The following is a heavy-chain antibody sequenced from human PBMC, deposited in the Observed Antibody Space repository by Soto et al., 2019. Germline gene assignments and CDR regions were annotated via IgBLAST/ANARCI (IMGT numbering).Heavy chain of an antibody. D-gene: IGHD3-10*01. Sequence: SETLSLTCTVSGGSISSGGYYWSWSRQHPGKGLEWIGYIYYSGSTYYNPSLKSRVTISVDTSKTQFSLKLSSVTAADTAVYYCARAFSPGGRYYYYGMDVWGQGTTVTVSS. V-gene: IGHV4-31*03. CDR2: IYYSGST. J-gene: IGHJ6*02. CDR1: GGSISSGGYY. CDR3: ARAFSPGGRYYYYGMDV.